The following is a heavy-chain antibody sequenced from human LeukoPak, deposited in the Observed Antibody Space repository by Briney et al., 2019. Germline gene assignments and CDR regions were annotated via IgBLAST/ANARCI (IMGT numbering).Heavy chain of an antibody. CDR3: ARSHLPNYVWGSYPDY. D-gene: IGHD3-16*01. CDR2: IYYSGST. V-gene: IGHV4-59*08. Sequence: SETLSLTCTVSGGSISGYYWSWIRQPPGKGLEWIGYIYYSGSTNYNPSLKSRVTISVDTSKNQFSLKLSSVTAADTAVYYCARSHLPNYVWGSYPDYWGQGTLVTVSS. CDR1: GGSISGYY. J-gene: IGHJ4*02.